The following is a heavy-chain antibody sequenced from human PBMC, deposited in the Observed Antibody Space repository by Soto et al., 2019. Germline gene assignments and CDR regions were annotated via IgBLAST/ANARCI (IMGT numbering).Heavy chain of an antibody. J-gene: IGHJ6*02. CDR3: ARPDEGGYSSNHHYYYALDV. V-gene: IGHV1-69*01. Sequence: QVQLVQSGAEVKKPGSSVKVSCKASGGTFRSYSISWVRQAPGQGLEWMGGIIPIFDITNYAQKFQGRVTITADESTSTAEMELSSLGSDDTAVYYCARPDEGGYSSNHHYYYALDVWGQGTTVTV. D-gene: IGHD3-22*01. CDR1: GGTFRSYS. CDR2: IIPIFDIT.